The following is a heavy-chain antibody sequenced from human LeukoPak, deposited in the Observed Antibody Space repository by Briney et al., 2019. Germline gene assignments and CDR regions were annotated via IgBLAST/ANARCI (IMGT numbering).Heavy chain of an antibody. V-gene: IGHV3-20*04. J-gene: IGHJ4*02. D-gene: IGHD2-2*01. CDR2: INWSGGST. CDR3: ARAPITSPFYFDY. CDR1: GFAFDEHG. Sequence: GGSLRLSCTASGFAFDEHGMSWVRQVPGKGLEWVSGINWSGGSTGYADPLRGRFTISRDNAKNSLYLQMDSLRAEDTALYYCARAPITSPFYFDYWGLGILVTVSS.